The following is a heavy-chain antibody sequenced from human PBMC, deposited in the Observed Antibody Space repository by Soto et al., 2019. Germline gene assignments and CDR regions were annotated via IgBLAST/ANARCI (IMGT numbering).Heavy chain of an antibody. Sequence: EVQLVESGGGLVKPGGSLRLSCAASGFTFSNAWMSWVRQAPGKGLEWVDRIKSKTDGGTTDYAAPVKGRFTISRDDSKNTLYLQMNSLKTEDTAVYYCTTDPNTPIMNGPWGQGTLVTVSS. CDR1: GFTFSNAW. CDR2: IKSKTDGGTT. CDR3: TTDPNTPIMNGP. D-gene: IGHD3-16*01. V-gene: IGHV3-15*01. J-gene: IGHJ5*02.